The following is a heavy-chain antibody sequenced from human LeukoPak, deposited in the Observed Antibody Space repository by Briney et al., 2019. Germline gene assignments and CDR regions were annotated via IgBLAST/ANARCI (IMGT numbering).Heavy chain of an antibody. CDR1: GFTFSGSA. J-gene: IGHJ3*02. CDR2: IKQDGNFT. CDR3: ARDADFSSGGGWYDAFDI. Sequence: GGSLRLSCAASGFTFSGSAMHWVRQAPGKGLEWVANIKQDGNFTNYLDTVKGRFTISRDNAKNSLYLQMSSLRGEDTAIYYCARDADFSSGGGWYDAFDIWGQGTMVTVSS. D-gene: IGHD6-19*01. V-gene: IGHV3-7*01.